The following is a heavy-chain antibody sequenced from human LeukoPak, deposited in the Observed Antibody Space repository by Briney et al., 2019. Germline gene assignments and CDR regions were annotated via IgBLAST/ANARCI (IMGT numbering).Heavy chain of an antibody. CDR3: ARGPHYYDSSGYYYVSNY. CDR2: MNPNSGNT. D-gene: IGHD3-22*01. CDR1: XYTFTSYD. V-gene: IGHV1-8*01. J-gene: IGHJ4*02. Sequence: XKASXYTFTSYDINWVRQATGQGLEWMGWMNPNSGNTGYAQKFQGRVTITRNTSISTDYMELSRLRSEDTAVYYCARGPHYYDSSGYYYVSNYWGQGTLVTVSS.